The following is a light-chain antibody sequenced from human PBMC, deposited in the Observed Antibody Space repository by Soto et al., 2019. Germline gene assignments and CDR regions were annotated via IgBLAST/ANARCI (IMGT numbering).Light chain of an antibody. CDR1: QSISTW. CDR3: QQYNTYSWT. CDR2: KAS. Sequence: DVQMTQSPSTLSASVGDRVTITCRASQSISTWLAWYQQKPGKAPKLLIYKASGLESGVPSRFSGSGSGTEFTLTISSLQPDDSATYYCQQYNTYSWTFGQGTKVEIK. J-gene: IGKJ1*01. V-gene: IGKV1-5*03.